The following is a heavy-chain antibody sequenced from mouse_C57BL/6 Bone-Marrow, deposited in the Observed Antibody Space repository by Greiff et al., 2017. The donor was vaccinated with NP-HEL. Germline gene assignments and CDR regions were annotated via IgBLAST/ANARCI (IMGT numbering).Heavy chain of an antibody. CDR1: GFTFSSYG. J-gene: IGHJ2*01. V-gene: IGHV5-6*01. Sequence: VQLKQSGGDLVKPGGSLKLSCAASGFTFSSYGMSWVRQTPDKRLEWVATISSGGSYTYYPDSVKGRFTISRDNAKNTLYLQMSSLKSEDTAMYYCARQGADGYYGGYWGQGTTLTVSS. CDR3: ARQGADGYYGGY. CDR2: ISSGGSYT. D-gene: IGHD2-3*01.